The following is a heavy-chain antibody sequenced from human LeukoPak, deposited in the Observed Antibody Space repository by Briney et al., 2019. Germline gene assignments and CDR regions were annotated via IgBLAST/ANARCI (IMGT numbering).Heavy chain of an antibody. D-gene: IGHD6-19*01. Sequence: ASVKVSCKASGYTFTSYYMHWVPQAPGQGLEWMGVINPSGGSTSYAQKFQGRVSMTRDTSTSTVYMELSRLRSEDTAVYYCARAPIAVAGTLDYWGQGTLVTVSS. CDR3: ARAPIAVAGTLDY. CDR1: GYTFTSYY. J-gene: IGHJ4*02. CDR2: INPSGGST. V-gene: IGHV1-46*01.